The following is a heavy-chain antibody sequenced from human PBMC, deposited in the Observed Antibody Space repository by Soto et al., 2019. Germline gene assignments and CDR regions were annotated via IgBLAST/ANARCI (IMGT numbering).Heavy chain of an antibody. CDR2: ISGDGDNT. J-gene: IGHJ4*02. CDR1: GFSFSSYA. CDR3: AKDPYSSSVEPFDY. V-gene: IGHV3-23*01. Sequence: GGSLRLSCAASGFSFSSYAVSWVRQAPGKGLEWVSGISGDGDNTYHADSVKGRFTISRDNSKSTLYLQMNSLRAEDTAVYYCAKDPYSSSVEPFDYWGQGTLVTVSS. D-gene: IGHD6-6*01.